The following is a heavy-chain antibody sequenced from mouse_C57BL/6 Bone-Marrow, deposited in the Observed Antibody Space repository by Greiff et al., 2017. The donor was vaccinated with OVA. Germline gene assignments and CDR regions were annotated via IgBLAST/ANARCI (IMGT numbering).Heavy chain of an antibody. CDR3: ARYYGTVYYFDY. V-gene: IGHV7-3*01. CDR2: IRNKANGYTT. CDR1: GFTFTDYY. D-gene: IGHD2-1*01. J-gene: IGHJ2*01. Sequence: EVKVVESGGGLVQPGGSLSLSCAASGFTFTDYYMSWVRQPPGQALEWLGFIRNKANGYTTEYSASVKGRFTISRDNSQSILYLQMNALRAEDRATYYCARYYGTVYYFDYWGQGTTLTVAS.